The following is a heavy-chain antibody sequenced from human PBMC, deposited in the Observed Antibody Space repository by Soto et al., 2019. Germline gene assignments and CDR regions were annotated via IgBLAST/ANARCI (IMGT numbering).Heavy chain of an antibody. CDR1: GFSFRTSGLG. D-gene: IGHD3-3*01. J-gene: IGHJ4*02. CDR2: IYWDDDR. Sequence: QVTLKESGPTLVRPTQPLTLTCTFSGFSFRTSGLGVGWIRQPPGKALEWLALIYWDDDRRYSPSLKDRVSINKDTSKSQAVLTVHDGDTADTGTYFCLHGRVGYGVVTPFNYWGQGTPVTASS. CDR3: LHGRVGYGVVTPFNY. V-gene: IGHV2-5*02.